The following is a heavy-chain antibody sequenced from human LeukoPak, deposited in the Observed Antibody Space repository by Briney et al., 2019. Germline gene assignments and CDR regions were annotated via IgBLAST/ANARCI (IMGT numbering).Heavy chain of an antibody. CDR2: INTNTGNP. CDR3: ARDESLGGGHFDY. CDR1: GYTFNNYA. D-gene: IGHD2-15*01. Sequence: ASVKVSCKASGYTFNNYAIIWVRQAPGQGLEWMGWINTNTGNPTYAQGFTGRFVFSLDTSVSTAFLQISSLKAEDTAVYYCARDESLGGGHFDYWGQGTLVTVSS. V-gene: IGHV7-4-1*02. J-gene: IGHJ4*02.